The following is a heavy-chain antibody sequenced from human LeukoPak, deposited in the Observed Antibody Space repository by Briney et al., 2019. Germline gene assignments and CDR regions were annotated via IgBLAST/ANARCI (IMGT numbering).Heavy chain of an antibody. CDR3: TTAPSYYNFNSFDY. Sequence: MAGGSLRLSCSASGLSFSNAWMSWVRQTPGKGLEWIGRIKSKSDGDSVDYAAPVKGRITISRDDWKNTLFLEMTTLKTEDTGVYFCTTAPSYYNFNSFDYCGQRTVVTVSS. CDR2: IKSKSDGDSV. V-gene: IGHV3-15*01. CDR1: GLSFSNAW. D-gene: IGHD1-1*01. J-gene: IGHJ4*02.